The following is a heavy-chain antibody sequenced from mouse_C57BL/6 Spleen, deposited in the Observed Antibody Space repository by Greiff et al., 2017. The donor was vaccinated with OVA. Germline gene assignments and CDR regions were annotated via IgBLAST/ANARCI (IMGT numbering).Heavy chain of an antibody. D-gene: IGHD1-1*01. J-gene: IGHJ4*01. CDR1: GFSFNTYA. CDR3: VRETTVVATDAMDY. CDR2: IRSKSNNYAT. V-gene: IGHV10-1*01. Sequence: EVQGVESGGGLVQPKGSLKLSCAASGFSFNTYAMNWVRQAPGKGLEWVARIRSKSNNYATYYADSVKDRFTISRDDSESMLYLQMNNLKTEDTAMYYCVRETTVVATDAMDYWGQGTSVTVSS.